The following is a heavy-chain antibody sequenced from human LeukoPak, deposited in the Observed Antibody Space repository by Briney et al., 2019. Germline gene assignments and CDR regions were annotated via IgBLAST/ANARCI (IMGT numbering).Heavy chain of an antibody. CDR3: AREDYGSGTRYYGMDV. D-gene: IGHD3-10*01. J-gene: IGHJ6*02. CDR2: IYYSGST. CDR1: GGSFSSGGYY. V-gene: IGHV4-31*03. Sequence: PSETLSLTCTVSGGSFSSGGYYWSWIRQHPGKGLEWIGYIYYSGSTYYNPSLKSRVTISVDTSKNQFSLKLSSVTAADTAVYYCAREDYGSGTRYYGMDVWGQGTTVTVSS.